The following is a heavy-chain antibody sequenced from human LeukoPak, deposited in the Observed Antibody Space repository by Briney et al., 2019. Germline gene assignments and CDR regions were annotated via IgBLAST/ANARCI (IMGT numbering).Heavy chain of an antibody. J-gene: IGHJ4*02. CDR2: IYPGDSDT. Sequence: GESLKISCKGSGYSFTSYWIGWVRQMPGKGLEWMGIIYPGDSDTRYSPSFQGQVTISADKSISTAYLQWSSLKASDTAMYYCARRGYYGSGSHIIFDYWGQGTLVTVSS. V-gene: IGHV5-51*01. CDR1: GYSFTSYW. CDR3: ARRGYYGSGSHIIFDY. D-gene: IGHD3-10*01.